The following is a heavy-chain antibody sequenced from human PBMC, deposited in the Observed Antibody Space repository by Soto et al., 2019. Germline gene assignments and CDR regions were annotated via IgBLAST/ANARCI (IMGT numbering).Heavy chain of an antibody. CDR3: ARDGLYGGNAIDY. CDR1: GGSVSSPTSF. D-gene: IGHD2-15*01. Sequence: SETLSLTCTVSGGSVSSPTSFWSWIRQPPGKGLEWIGYIYYSGSTIYNPSLKSRVTISLDRAKNQFSLKLSSVTAADTAVYYCARDGLYGGNAIDYWGQGTLVTVSS. V-gene: IGHV4-61*01. CDR2: IYYSGST. J-gene: IGHJ4*02.